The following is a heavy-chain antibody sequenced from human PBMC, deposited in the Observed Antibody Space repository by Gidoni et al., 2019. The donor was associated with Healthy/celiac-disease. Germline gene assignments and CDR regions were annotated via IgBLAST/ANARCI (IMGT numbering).Heavy chain of an antibody. CDR3: ARLGTTHPWADY. V-gene: IGHV3-21*06. Sequence: ESQLVESGGGLVKLGGSLILSGAASAFTFSSYSMNWVRRAPGKGLEWVSSNSHSSSYIEYADSLKSRFTNSRDNAKNSLYLKMNSQRAEDKAVYYCARLGTTHPWADYWGQGTLVTVSS. J-gene: IGHJ4*02. CDR2: NSHSSSYI. CDR1: AFTFSSYS. D-gene: IGHD1-7*01.